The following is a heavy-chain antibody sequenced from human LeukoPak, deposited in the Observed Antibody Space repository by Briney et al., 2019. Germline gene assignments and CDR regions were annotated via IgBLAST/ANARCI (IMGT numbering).Heavy chain of an antibody. CDR1: GDSVSSSGYF. CDR2: MYYSGSS. V-gene: IGHV4-39*01. CDR3: ARHVGVGKYYFDY. J-gene: IGHJ4*02. Sequence: SETLSPTCTVSGDSVSSSGYFWAWIRQPPGKGQEWIGSMYYSGSSYYNPSLKSRVTISVDTSKNQFSLKLSSVTAADTAMYYCARHVGVGKYYFDYWGQGTLVTVSS. D-gene: IGHD4-23*01.